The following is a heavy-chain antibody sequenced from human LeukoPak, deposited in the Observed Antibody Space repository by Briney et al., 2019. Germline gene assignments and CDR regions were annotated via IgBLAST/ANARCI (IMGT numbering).Heavy chain of an antibody. Sequence: GGSLRLSCAAFGFPLSSYAMSWVRQAPGKGLEWVAFIRYDGSNKYYADSVKGRFTISRDNSKNTLYLQMNSLRAEDTAVYYCAKGPKRYNILTGYFVIETAFDIWGQGTMVTVSS. CDR2: IRYDGSNK. J-gene: IGHJ3*02. CDR1: GFPLSSYA. V-gene: IGHV3-30*02. D-gene: IGHD3-9*01. CDR3: AKGPKRYNILTGYFVIETAFDI.